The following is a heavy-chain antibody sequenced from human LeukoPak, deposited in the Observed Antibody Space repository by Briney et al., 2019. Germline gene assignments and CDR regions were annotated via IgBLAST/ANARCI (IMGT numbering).Heavy chain of an antibody. D-gene: IGHD6-13*01. CDR3: ARVARAAAGFSYYYYMDV. CDR2: IKQDGSDT. V-gene: IGHV3-7*01. J-gene: IGHJ6*03. Sequence: GGSLRLSCTASGFTFNDYWMTWVRQAPGKGLEWVANIKQDGSDTYYMDSVKGRFTISRDNAKNSLYLQMNSLRAEDTAVYYCARVARAAAGFSYYYYMDVWGKGTTVTISS. CDR1: GFTFNDYW.